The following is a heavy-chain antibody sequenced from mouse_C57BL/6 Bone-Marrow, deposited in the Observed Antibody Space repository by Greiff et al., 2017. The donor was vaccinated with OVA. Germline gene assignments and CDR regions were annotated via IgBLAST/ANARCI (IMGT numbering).Heavy chain of an antibody. D-gene: IGHD2-10*01. CDR1: GYTFTDYY. Sequence: VQLQQSGPELVKPGASVKISCKASGYTFTDYYMNWVKQSHGKSLEWIGDINPNNGGTSYNQKFKGKATLTVDKSSSTAYMELRSLTSEDSAVYYCARYQPSYYGNYDYYAMDYWGQGTSVTVSS. V-gene: IGHV1-26*01. J-gene: IGHJ4*01. CDR2: INPNNGGT. CDR3: ARYQPSYYGNYDYYAMDY.